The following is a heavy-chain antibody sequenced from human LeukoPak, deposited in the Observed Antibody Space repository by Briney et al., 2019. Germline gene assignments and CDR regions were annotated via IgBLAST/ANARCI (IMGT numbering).Heavy chain of an antibody. V-gene: IGHV5-51*01. CDR2: ICPGHSDT. D-gene: IGHD6-13*01. J-gene: IGHJ4*02. Sequence: KDGESLKISCKGSGYTFSSFCIGWVRQMPGKGPEWMGTICPGHSDTTYSPSFQGQVTISADKSISAAHLQWSSLKASDSAMYYCARPGYSSSWPSSFDYWGQGTLVTVSS. CDR3: ARPGYSSSWPSSFDY. CDR1: GYTFSSFC.